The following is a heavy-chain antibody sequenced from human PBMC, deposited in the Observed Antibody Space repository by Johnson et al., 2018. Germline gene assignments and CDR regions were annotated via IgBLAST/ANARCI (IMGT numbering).Heavy chain of an antibody. V-gene: IGHV3-30*18. Sequence: QVQLVESGGGVVQXGRSLRLXCAASGFTFSSYGMHWVRQAPGKGLEGVAVISYDGSNKYYADSVKGRFPISRNNSKNKLYLQRNSLRAEATAVYYCAKDNGDYVDYYYYYYMDVWGKGTTVTVSS. CDR1: GFTFSSYG. CDR2: ISYDGSNK. J-gene: IGHJ6*03. D-gene: IGHD4-17*01. CDR3: AKDNGDYVDYYYYYYMDV.